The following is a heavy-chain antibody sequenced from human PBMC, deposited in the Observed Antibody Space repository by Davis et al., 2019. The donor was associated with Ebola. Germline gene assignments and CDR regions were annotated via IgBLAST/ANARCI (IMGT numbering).Heavy chain of an antibody. CDR3: ARDRGWLDAFDL. CDR1: GFTFDDYA. D-gene: IGHD6-19*01. Sequence: GESLKISCVGSGFTFDDYAMHWVRQAPGKGLVWVSGINGDGSSASSADSVKGRFIASRDNAKNTLYLEMSSLRVDDTAVYYCARDRGWLDAFDLWGRGTLVTISS. CDR2: INGDGSSA. V-gene: IGHV3-74*01. J-gene: IGHJ3*01.